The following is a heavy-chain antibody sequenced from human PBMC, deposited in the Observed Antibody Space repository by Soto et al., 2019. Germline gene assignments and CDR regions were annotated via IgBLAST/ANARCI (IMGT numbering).Heavy chain of an antibody. D-gene: IGHD3-3*01. CDR1: GYTFTSYG. V-gene: IGHV1-18*01. J-gene: IGHJ5*02. CDR3: ARLFWSGYYRGYNWFDP. CDR2: ISAYNGNT. Sequence: ASVKVSCKASGYTFTSYGISWVRQAPGQGLEWKGWISAYNGNTNYAQKLQGRVTMTTDTSTSTAYMELWSLRSDDTAVYYCARLFWSGYYRGYNWFDPWSQGTLVTVSS.